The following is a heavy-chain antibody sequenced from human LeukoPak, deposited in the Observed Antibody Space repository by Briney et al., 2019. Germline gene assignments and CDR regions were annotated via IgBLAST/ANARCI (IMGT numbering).Heavy chain of an antibody. CDR2: ISGSGGST. Sequence: QPGGSLRLSCAASGFTFSSYAMSWVRQAPGKGLEWVSAISGSGGSTYYADSVEGRFTISRDNSKNTLYLQMNSLRAEDTAVYYCAKVVWSGYEYDPWGQGTLVTVSS. D-gene: IGHD3-3*01. V-gene: IGHV3-23*01. CDR3: AKVVWSGYEYDP. CDR1: GFTFSSYA. J-gene: IGHJ5*02.